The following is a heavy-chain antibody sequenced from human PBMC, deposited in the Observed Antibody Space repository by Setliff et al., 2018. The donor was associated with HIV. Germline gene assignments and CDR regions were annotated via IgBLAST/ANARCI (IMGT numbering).Heavy chain of an antibody. V-gene: IGHV3-23*01. J-gene: IGHJ4*02. CDR1: GFTFSAHG. D-gene: IGHD3-10*01. Sequence: PGGSLRLSCAASGFTFSAHGMHWVRQAPGKGLEWVSTSGNGGIIVYTDSVKGRFTMSRDNSKNTLFLVLTSLRPEDTAVYYCAKQVSGYFDYWGQGALVTVSS. CDR3: AKQVSGYFDY. CDR2: SGNGGII.